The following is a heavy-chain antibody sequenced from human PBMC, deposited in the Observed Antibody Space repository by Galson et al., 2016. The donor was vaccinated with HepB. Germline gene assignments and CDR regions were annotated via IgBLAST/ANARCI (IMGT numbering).Heavy chain of an antibody. Sequence: SLRLSCAASGSTFSSSAMNWVRQAPGKGLEWLSHISGGSSTIYYADSVKGRFTVSRDNAKNSLYLQMNSLRDDDTAVYYCAKGRTGTTGPVEYWGQGTLVTVSS. CDR1: GSTFSSSA. V-gene: IGHV3-48*02. CDR2: ISGGSSTI. D-gene: IGHD1-1*01. CDR3: AKGRTGTTGPVEY. J-gene: IGHJ4*02.